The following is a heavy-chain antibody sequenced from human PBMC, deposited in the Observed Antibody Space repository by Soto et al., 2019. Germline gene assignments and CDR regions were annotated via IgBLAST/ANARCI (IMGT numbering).Heavy chain of an antibody. D-gene: IGHD2-21*02. CDR1: GYTFSNYG. Sequence: ASVKVSCKTSGYTFSNYGITWVRQAPGQGLEWMGWISAYNGNTNYAQKLQGRVTMTTDTSTSTAYMELRSLRSDDTAVYYCARLYCGGDCPDTYFDYWGQGTLVTVSS. J-gene: IGHJ4*02. V-gene: IGHV1-18*01. CDR2: ISAYNGNT. CDR3: ARLYCGGDCPDTYFDY.